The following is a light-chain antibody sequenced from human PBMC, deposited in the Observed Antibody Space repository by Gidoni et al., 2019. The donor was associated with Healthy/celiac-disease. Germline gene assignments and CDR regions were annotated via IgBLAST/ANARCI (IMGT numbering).Light chain of an antibody. CDR2: GAS. CDR3: QQYGSSPPT. CDR1: QSVSSSY. Sequence: EIALTQSPGTLSLSPGDRATLSCRASQSVSSSYLAWYQRKPGQAPRLLIYGASSRATGIPDRFSGSGSGTDFTLTISRLEPEDFAVYYCQQYGSSPPTFGQGTKVEIK. V-gene: IGKV3-20*01. J-gene: IGKJ1*01.